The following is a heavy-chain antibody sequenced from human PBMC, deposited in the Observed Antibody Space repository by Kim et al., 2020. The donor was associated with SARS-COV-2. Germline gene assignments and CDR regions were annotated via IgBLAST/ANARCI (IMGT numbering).Heavy chain of an antibody. J-gene: IGHJ4*02. CDR3: ARGPPSWDYFDY. Sequence: YYADAVKGRFTISRDNAKNSLYLQMNSLRAEDTAVYYCARGPPSWDYFDYWGQGTLVTVSS. D-gene: IGHD1-26*01. V-gene: IGHV3-21*01.